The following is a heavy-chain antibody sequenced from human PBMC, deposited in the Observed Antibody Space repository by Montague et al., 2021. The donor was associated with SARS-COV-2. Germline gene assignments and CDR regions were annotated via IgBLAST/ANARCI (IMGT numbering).Heavy chain of an antibody. V-gene: IGHV4-31*03. CDR1: GGSVISGGYY. CDR3: VRDGGLRFSGGAMDV. J-gene: IGHJ6*02. CDR2: VYSGGTT. D-gene: IGHD3-3*01. Sequence: TLSLTCNVSGGSVISGGYYWSWIRQPPGKGLEWIGYVYSGGTTYYNPSLKSRVTISEDMSKNQSSLRLTSVTAADTAVYYCVRDGGLRFSGGAMDVWGQGTTVTVSS.